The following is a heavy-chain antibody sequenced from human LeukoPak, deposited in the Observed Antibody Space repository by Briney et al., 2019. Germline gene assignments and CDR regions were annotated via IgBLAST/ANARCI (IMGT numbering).Heavy chain of an antibody. V-gene: IGHV3-23*01. Sequence: SGGSLRLPCAASGFTFSSYAMSWVRQAPGKGLEWVSAISGSGGSTYYADSVKGRFTISRDNSKNTLYLQMNSLRAEDTAVYYCAKDPFPHPSGSYSHYWGQGTLVTVSS. D-gene: IGHD3-10*01. CDR3: AKDPFPHPSGSYSHY. J-gene: IGHJ4*02. CDR1: GFTFSSYA. CDR2: ISGSGGST.